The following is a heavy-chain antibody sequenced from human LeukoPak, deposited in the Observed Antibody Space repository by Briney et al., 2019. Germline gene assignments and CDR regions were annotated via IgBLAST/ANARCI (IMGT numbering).Heavy chain of an antibody. J-gene: IGHJ4*02. CDR1: GGSFRGYY. CDR3: ARGYYYGSGSYYSP. D-gene: IGHD3-10*01. CDR2: IYYSGST. Sequence: SETLSLTCAVYGGSFRGYYWSWIRQPPGKGLEWIGYIYYSGSTNYNPSLKSRVTISVDTSKNQFSLKLSSVTAADTAVYYCARGYYYGSGSYYSPWGQGTLVTVSS. V-gene: IGHV4-59*01.